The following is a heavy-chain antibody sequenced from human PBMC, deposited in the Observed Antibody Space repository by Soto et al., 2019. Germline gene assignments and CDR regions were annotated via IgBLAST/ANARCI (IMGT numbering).Heavy chain of an antibody. D-gene: IGHD3-10*01. CDR3: ARDGSLWCGELFYAYGMEV. CDR2: INSDGSST. CDR1: VFTFSSYW. V-gene: IGHV3-74*01. J-gene: IGHJ6*02. Sequence: VGSLRLSCASSVFTFSSYWMHCVRQSPGKWLVWVSRINSDGSSTSYADSVKGRFTISRDNAKNTLYLQMNSLRAEDTAVYYCARDGSLWCGELFYAYGMEVWGQGTTVTISS.